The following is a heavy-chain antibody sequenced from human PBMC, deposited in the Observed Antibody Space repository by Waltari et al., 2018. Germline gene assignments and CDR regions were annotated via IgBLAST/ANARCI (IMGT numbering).Heavy chain of an antibody. Sequence: QVQLVESGGGVVQPGRSLRLSCAASGFTFSSYGMHWVRQAPGKGLEWVAVISYDGSNKYYADSVKGRFTISRDNSKNTLYLQMNSLRAEDTAVYYCAKRGDGQNTGLGYWGQGTLVTVSS. J-gene: IGHJ4*02. V-gene: IGHV3-30*18. CDR1: GFTFSSYG. CDR2: ISYDGSNK. CDR3: AKRGDGQNTGLGY. D-gene: IGHD3-10*01.